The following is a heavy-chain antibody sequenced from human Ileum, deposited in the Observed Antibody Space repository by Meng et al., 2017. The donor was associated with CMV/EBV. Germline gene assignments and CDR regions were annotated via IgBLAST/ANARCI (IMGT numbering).Heavy chain of an antibody. J-gene: IGHJ6*02. CDR3: ARHGSSSADYYGMDV. V-gene: IGHV5-51*01. CDR1: GYSFTSYW. Sequence: KVSCKGSGYSFTSYWIGWVRQMPGKGLEWMGIIYPGDSDTRYSPSFQGQVTISADKSISTAYLQWSSLKASDTAMYYCARHGSSSADYYGMDVWGQGTTVTVSS. CDR2: IYPGDSDT. D-gene: IGHD6-6*01.